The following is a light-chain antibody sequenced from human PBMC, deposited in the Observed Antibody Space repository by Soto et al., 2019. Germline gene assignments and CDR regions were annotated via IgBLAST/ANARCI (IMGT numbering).Light chain of an antibody. CDR1: QSVSSY. CDR3: QQRSNWPIT. Sequence: EIVLTQSPATLSLSPGERATHPCRTSQSVSSYFAWYQQKPGRAPRLLIYDASNRATGIPARFIGSGSGTDFTFTISSLEPEDFAVYYCQQRSNWPITFGQGTRLEIK. V-gene: IGKV3-11*01. CDR2: DAS. J-gene: IGKJ5*01.